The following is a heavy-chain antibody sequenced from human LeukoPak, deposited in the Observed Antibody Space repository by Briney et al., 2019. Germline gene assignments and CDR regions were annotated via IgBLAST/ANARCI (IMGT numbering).Heavy chain of an antibody. V-gene: IGHV1-69*04. CDR1: GGTSSSYA. Sequence: GASVKVSCKASGGTSSSYAISWVRQAPGQGLEWMGRIIPIFGIANYAQKFQGRVTITADKSTSTAYMELSSLRSEDTAVYYCARDLRGGYYGYWGQGTLVTVSS. CDR2: IIPIFGIA. D-gene: IGHD3-3*01. J-gene: IGHJ4*02. CDR3: ARDLRGGYYGY.